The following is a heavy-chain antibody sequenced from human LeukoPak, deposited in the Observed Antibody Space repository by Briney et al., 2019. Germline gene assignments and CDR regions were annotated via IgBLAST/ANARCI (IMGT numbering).Heavy chain of an antibody. Sequence: GASVKVSCKASGGTFSSYAISWVRQAPGQGLEWMGGIIPIFGTANYAQKFQGRVTITADESTSTAYMELSSLRSEDTAVYYCAMTGPQWLAEDYWGQGTLVTVSS. CDR2: IIPIFGTA. J-gene: IGHJ4*02. D-gene: IGHD6-19*01. CDR3: AMTGPQWLAEDY. CDR1: GGTFSSYA. V-gene: IGHV1-69*13.